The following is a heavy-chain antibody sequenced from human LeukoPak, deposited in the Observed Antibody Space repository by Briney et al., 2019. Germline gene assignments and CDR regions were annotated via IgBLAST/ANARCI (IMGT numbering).Heavy chain of an antibody. CDR2: ISSSSSYI. V-gene: IGHV3-21*04. D-gene: IGHD3-10*01. J-gene: IGHJ4*02. CDR3: ASTNMVRGAPVDY. CDR1: GFTFSSYS. Sequence: GGSLRLSCAASGFTFSSYSMNWVRQAPGKGLEWVSSISSSSSYIYYADSVKGRFTISRDNAKNSLYLQMNSLRAEDTAVYYCASTNMVRGAPVDYWGQGTLVTVSS.